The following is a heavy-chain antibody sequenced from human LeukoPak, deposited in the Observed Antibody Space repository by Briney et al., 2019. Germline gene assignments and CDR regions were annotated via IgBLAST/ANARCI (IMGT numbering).Heavy chain of an antibody. CDR1: GFTFSSYE. V-gene: IGHV3-48*03. CDR3: AELGITMIGGV. D-gene: IGHD3-10*02. CDR2: ISSSGSTI. J-gene: IGHJ6*04. Sequence: GGSLRLSFAASGFTFSSYEMNWVRQAPGKGLEWVSYISSSGSTIYYADSVKGRFTISRDNAKNSLYLQMNSLRAEDTAVYYCAELGITMIGGVWGKGTTVTISS.